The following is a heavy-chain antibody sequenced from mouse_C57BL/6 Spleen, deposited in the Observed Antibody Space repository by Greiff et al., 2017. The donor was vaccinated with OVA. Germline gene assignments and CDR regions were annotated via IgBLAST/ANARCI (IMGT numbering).Heavy chain of an antibody. J-gene: IGHJ2*01. CDR1: GYTFTDYY. CDR2: IYPGSGNT. Sequence: QVQLQQSGAELVRPGASVKLSCKASGYTFTDYYINWVKQRPGQGLEWIARIYPGSGNTYYNEKFKGKATLTAEKSSSTAYMQLSSLTSEDSAVYFCARSFITTVVHFDYWGQGTTLTVSS. D-gene: IGHD1-1*01. CDR3: ARSFITTVVHFDY. V-gene: IGHV1-76*01.